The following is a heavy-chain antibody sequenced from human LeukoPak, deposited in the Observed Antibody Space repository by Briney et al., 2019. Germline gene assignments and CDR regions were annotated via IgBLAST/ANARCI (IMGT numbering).Heavy chain of an antibody. CDR1: GFTFSDYY. CDR2: ISSSGSTI. Sequence: GGSLRLSCAASGFTFSDYYMSWIRQAPGKWLEWVSYISSSGSTIYYADSVKGRFTISRDNSKNTLYLQMNSLRAEDTAVYYSARDRLVGATTYWFDPWGQGTLVSVSS. J-gene: IGHJ5*02. V-gene: IGHV3-11*04. D-gene: IGHD1-26*01. CDR3: ARDRLVGATTYWFDP.